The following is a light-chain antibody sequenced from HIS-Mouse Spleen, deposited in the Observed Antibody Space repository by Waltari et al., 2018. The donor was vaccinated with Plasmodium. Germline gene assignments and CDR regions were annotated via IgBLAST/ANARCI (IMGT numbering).Light chain of an antibody. CDR1: RSKHGAGSD. CDR2: DNS. CDR3: QSYDSSLSGYV. V-gene: IGLV1-40*01. J-gene: IGLJ1*01. Sequence: QSVLTQPPSVSGAPGQRVPISCTGSRSKHGAGSDVHWYQQLPGTAPKRLSYDNSNRPSGVPDRFSGSKSGTSASLAITGLQAEDEADYYCQSYDSSLSGYVFGTGTKVTVL.